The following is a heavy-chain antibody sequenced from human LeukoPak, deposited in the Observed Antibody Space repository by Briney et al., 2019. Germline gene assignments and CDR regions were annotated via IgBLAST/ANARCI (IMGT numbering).Heavy chain of an antibody. CDR1: GFTFSSYA. CDR2: ISYDGSNK. V-gene: IGHV3-30-3*01. J-gene: IGHJ4*02. Sequence: GGSLRLPCAASGFTFSSYAMHWVRQAPGKGLEWVAVISYDGSNKYYADSVKGRFTISRDNSKNTLYLQMNSLRAEDTAVYYCARDFTAPYSSSWTGGDWGQGTLVTVSS. D-gene: IGHD6-13*01. CDR3: ARDFTAPYSSSWTGGD.